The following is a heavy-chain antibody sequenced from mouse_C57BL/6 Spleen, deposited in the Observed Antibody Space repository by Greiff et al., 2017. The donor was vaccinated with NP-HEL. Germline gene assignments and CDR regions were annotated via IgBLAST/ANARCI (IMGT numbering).Heavy chain of an antibody. CDR1: GYSITSGYY. D-gene: IGHD6-1*01. CDR2: ISYDGSN. J-gene: IGHJ4*01. CDR3: AKSHYPYAMDY. Sequence: VQLQQSGPGLVKPSQSLSLTCSVTGYSITSGYYWNWIRQFPGNKLEWMGYISYDGSNNYNPSLKNRISITRDTSKNQFFLKLNSVTTEDTATYYCAKSHYPYAMDYWGQGTSVTVSS. V-gene: IGHV3-6*01.